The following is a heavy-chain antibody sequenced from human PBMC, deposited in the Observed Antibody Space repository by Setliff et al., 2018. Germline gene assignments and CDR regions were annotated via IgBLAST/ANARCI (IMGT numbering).Heavy chain of an antibody. D-gene: IGHD1-26*01. J-gene: IGHJ5*02. V-gene: IGHV1-69*05. CDR1: GGTFSSYA. Sequence: SVKVSCKSSGGTFSSYAISWVRQAPGQGLEWMGGIIPIFGTANYAQKFQGRVTITTDESTSTAYMELSSLRSEDTAVYYCARAAYSGSPNWFDPWGQGTLVTVSS. CDR2: IIPIFGTA. CDR3: ARAAYSGSPNWFDP.